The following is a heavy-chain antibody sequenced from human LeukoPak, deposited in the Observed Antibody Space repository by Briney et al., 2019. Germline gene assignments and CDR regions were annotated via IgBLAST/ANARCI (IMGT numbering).Heavy chain of an antibody. CDR2: INSDGSST. D-gene: IGHD6-19*01. Sequence: GGSLRLSCAASGFTFSSYWMHWVRQAPGKGLVWVSRINSDGSSTSYADSVKGRFTISRDNAKNTLYLQMDSLRAEDTAVYYCAKDDNYSGWYPYPDYWGQGTLVTVSS. V-gene: IGHV3-74*01. CDR1: GFTFSSYW. J-gene: IGHJ4*02. CDR3: AKDDNYSGWYPYPDY.